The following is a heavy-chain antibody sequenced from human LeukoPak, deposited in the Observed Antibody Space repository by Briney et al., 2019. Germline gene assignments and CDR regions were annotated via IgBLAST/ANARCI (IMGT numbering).Heavy chain of an antibody. V-gene: IGHV4-59*01. CDR1: GGSISSYY. J-gene: IGHJ6*03. Sequence: SETLSLTRTVSGGSISSYYWSWIRPPPGKGLEWIGYIYYSGSTNYNPSLKSRVTISVDTSKNQFSLKLSSVTAADTAVYYCARDTSSSRLGYYMDVWGKGTTVTVSS. D-gene: IGHD6-6*01. CDR2: IYYSGST. CDR3: ARDTSSSRLGYYMDV.